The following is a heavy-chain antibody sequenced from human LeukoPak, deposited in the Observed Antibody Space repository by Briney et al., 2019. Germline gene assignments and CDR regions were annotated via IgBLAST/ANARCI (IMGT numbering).Heavy chain of an antibody. CDR2: ISWNSGSI. CDR1: GFTFDDYA. Sequence: GGSLRLSCAASGFTFDDYAMHWVRQAPGKGLEWVSGISWNSGSIGYADSVKGRFTISRDNSKNTLYLQMNSLRAEDTAVYYCAKDMALTTFYFDSWGQGTLVTVSS. D-gene: IGHD1-14*01. CDR3: AKDMALTTFYFDS. V-gene: IGHV3-9*01. J-gene: IGHJ4*02.